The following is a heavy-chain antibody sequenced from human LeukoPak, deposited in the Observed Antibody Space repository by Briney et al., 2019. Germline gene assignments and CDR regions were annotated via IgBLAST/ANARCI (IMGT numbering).Heavy chain of an antibody. Sequence: ASVKVSCKASGYTFTSYGISWVRQAPGQGLEWMGWISAYNSNTNYAQKLQGRVTMTTDTSTSTAYMELRSLRSDDTAVYYCARDRAYSSGYPPDYWGQGTLVTVSS. CDR1: GYTFTSYG. CDR3: ARDRAYSSGYPPDY. V-gene: IGHV1-18*01. CDR2: ISAYNSNT. J-gene: IGHJ4*02. D-gene: IGHD6-19*01.